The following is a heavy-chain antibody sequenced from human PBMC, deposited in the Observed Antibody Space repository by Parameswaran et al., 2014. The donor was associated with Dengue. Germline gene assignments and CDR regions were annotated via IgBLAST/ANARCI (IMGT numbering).Heavy chain of an antibody. CDR3: ARPRRWYQYDSRGPDLYAFDI. J-gene: IGHJ3*02. Sequence: WIRQPPGKGLEWIGSVYQSGSTYYNPSLNSRVTISVDASKNHFSLDLRSVTAADTAVYYCARPRRWYQYDSRGPDLYAFDIWGQGTMVTVSS. V-gene: IGHV4-39*02. D-gene: IGHD3-22*01. CDR2: VYQSGST.